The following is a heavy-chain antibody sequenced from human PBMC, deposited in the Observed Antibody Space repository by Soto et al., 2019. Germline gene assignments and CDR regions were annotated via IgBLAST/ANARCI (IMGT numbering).Heavy chain of an antibody. V-gene: IGHV4-39*01. CDR1: GFSIISSSYY. CDR3: ARRPIFVKAVAGYYFDY. CDR2: IYYSGST. D-gene: IGHD6-19*01. J-gene: IGHJ4*02. Sequence: PSETLGLTCTVSGFSIISSSYYCGWIRQPPGKGLEWIGSIYYSGSTYYNPSLKSRVTISVDTSKNQFSLKLSSVTAADTAVYYCARRPIFVKAVAGYYFDYWGQGTLVTVSS.